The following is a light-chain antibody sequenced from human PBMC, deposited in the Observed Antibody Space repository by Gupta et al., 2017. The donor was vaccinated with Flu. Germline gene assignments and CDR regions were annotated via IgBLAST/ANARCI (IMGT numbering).Light chain of an antibody. CDR3: QQAESLPLT. J-gene: IGKJ4*01. CDR1: QGVSYK. CDR2: AAS. V-gene: IGKV1D-12*01. Sequence: DIQMTQSQSSVSASVGDRVTITCRAIQGVSYKLAWYQQKPGTAPKLLIYAASTLQNGVPSRFSGSGSGTDFTLTISNLQPEDFATYFCQQAESLPLTFGGGTNVEI.